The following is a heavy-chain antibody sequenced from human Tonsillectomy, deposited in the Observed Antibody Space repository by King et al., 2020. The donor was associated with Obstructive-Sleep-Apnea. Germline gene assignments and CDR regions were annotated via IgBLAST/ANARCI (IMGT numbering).Heavy chain of an antibody. CDR3: AGDPGKGIAFDWLLGSENYFGLDV. J-gene: IGHJ6*02. D-gene: IGHD3-9*01. V-gene: IGHV3-33*03. Sequence: VQLVESGGGVAQPGRSLRLSCAASNFTFRSYGMHWVRQAPGKGLEWVAFIWYDGDNKHYADSVKGRFTISRDNSKNTLFLQMNSLRVEDTGVYWCAGDPGKGIAFDWLLGSENYFGLDVWGHGTTVIVSS. CDR2: IWYDGDNK. CDR1: NFTFRSYG.